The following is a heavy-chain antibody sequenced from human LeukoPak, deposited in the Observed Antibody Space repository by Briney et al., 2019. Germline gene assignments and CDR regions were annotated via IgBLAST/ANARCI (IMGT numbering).Heavy chain of an antibody. CDR2: ISSNGGST. V-gene: IGHV3-64*01. J-gene: IGHJ4*02. CDR3: ARGLGLRYPLDY. Sequence: GGSLRLSCAASGFTFSSYAMHWVRQAPGKGLEYVSAISSNGGSTYYVNSVEGRFTISRDNSKNTLFLQMGSLRPEDMAVYFCARGLGLRYPLDYWGQGTLVTVSS. CDR1: GFTFSSYA. D-gene: IGHD5-12*01.